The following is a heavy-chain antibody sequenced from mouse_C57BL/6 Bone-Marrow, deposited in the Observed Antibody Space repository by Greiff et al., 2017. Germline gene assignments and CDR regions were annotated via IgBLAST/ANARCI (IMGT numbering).Heavy chain of an antibody. CDR3: ARRRPGLYYSNLSWFAY. Sequence: QVQLQQSGAELMKPGASVKLSCKATGYTFTGYWIEWVKQRPGHGLEWIGEILPGSGSTNYNEKFKGKATFTADTSSNTAYMQLSSLTTEDSAIYYWARRRPGLYYSNLSWFAYWGQGTLVTVSA. J-gene: IGHJ3*01. CDR2: ILPGSGST. V-gene: IGHV1-9*01. D-gene: IGHD2-5*01. CDR1: GYTFTGYW.